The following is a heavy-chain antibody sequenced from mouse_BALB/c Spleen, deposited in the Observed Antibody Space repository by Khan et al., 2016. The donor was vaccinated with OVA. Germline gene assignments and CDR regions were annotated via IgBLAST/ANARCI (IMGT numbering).Heavy chain of an antibody. V-gene: IGHV1-20*02. CDR1: GYSFTGYF. CDR2: INPHIGET. D-gene: IGHD1-1*01. J-gene: IGHJ2*01. CDR3: RRIYRSDFDY. Sequence: VQLQQSGPELVRPGASVKISCKASGYSFTGYFMNWVMQSHGKSLEWIGRINPHIGETFYNQRFKDKATLTVDESSSTAHMALRSLASEDSAVYYCRRIYRSDFDYWGQGTTLTVSS.